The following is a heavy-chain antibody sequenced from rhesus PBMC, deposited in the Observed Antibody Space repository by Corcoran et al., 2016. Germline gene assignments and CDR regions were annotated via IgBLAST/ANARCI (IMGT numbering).Heavy chain of an antibody. J-gene: IGHJ4*01. CDR1: GGSFSSYW. V-gene: IGHV4-80*01. Sequence: QVQLQESGPGLVNPSETLSLTCAVSGGSFSSYWWSWIRQPPGKGLEWIEEINGTSGSTNYNPSLRSRVTSSKDASKNQFSLKLSSVTAADTAGDDCARRPSGYYFDYWGQGVLVTVSS. CDR2: INGTSGST. D-gene: IGHD5-24*01. CDR3: ARRPSGYYFDY.